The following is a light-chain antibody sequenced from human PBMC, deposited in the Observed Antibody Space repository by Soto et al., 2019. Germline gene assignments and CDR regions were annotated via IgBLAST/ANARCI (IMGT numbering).Light chain of an antibody. CDR1: QSVNSY. CDR3: QQRRNLLT. Sequence: EIVLTQSPATMSLSTGERATLSCRASQSVNSYLAWYQQRPGQSPRLLIYDASNMATGIPARFSGSGAGTDFSLTISSLEPEDFAVYYCQQRRNLLTFGPGNQVDIK. V-gene: IGKV3-11*01. J-gene: IGKJ3*01. CDR2: DAS.